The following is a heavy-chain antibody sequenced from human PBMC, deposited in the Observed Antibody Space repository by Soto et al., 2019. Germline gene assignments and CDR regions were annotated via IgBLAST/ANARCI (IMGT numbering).Heavy chain of an antibody. CDR3: ARSVFP. Sequence: SETLSLTCTFSGGSISSGGYYWSWIRQHPGKGLEWIGYIYYSGNTYYNPSLKSRVTLSVDTSKNQFSLKLNSVTAVATAVYYCARSVFPWRQGTLVTVSS. CDR1: GGSISSGGYY. J-gene: IGHJ5*02. V-gene: IGHV4-31*03. CDR2: IYYSGNT.